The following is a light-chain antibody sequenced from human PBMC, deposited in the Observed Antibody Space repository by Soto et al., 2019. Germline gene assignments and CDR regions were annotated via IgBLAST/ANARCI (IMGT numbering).Light chain of an antibody. Sequence: EIVLTQSPGTLSLSPGERATLSCRASQSVSSSYLAWYQQKPGQAPRLLIYGASSRATGIPDRFSGSGSGTDFTLTISRLEPEDFAAYYCQQYGSSPMYTLGQGTKLEIK. CDR3: QQYGSSPMYT. CDR1: QSVSSSY. J-gene: IGKJ2*01. V-gene: IGKV3-20*01. CDR2: GAS.